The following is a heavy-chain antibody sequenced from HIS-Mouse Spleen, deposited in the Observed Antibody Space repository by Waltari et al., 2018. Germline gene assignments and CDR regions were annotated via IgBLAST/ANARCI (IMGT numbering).Heavy chain of an antibody. J-gene: IGHJ4*02. CDR1: GFPLSTSGMC. CDR2: IDWDDDK. D-gene: IGHD6-19*01. CDR3: ARIAEGYTSGWYAFDY. Sequence: QVTLRESGPALVKPTQTLTLTCPFSGFPLSTSGMCVSWNRQPPGKALEWLARIDWDDDKYYSTSLKTRLTISKDTSKNQVVLTMTNMDPVDTATYYCARIAEGYTSGWYAFDYWGQGTLVTVSS. V-gene: IGHV2-70*15.